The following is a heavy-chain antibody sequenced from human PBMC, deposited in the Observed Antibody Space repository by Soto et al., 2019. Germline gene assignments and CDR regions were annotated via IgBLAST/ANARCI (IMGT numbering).Heavy chain of an antibody. Sequence: EMQLVESGGGLVQPGGSLRLSCAASGFTFSSYWMHWVRQSPGKGPVWVSRINNDGSHTAYADSVTGRFTISRDDAKSTLYLQMNSLRADDTAVYFCTRDPLDKEGNCRGGYCNSLWGQGTLVTVSS. CDR2: INNDGSHT. V-gene: IGHV3-74*03. CDR1: GFTFSSYW. J-gene: IGHJ4*02. D-gene: IGHD2-15*01. CDR3: TRDPLDKEGNCRGGYCNSL.